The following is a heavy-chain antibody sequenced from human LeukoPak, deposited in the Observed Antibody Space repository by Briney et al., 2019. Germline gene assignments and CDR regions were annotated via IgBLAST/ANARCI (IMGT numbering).Heavy chain of an antibody. D-gene: IGHD5-18*01. V-gene: IGHV4-38-2*02. CDR3: AIQGRGYTYGPAGDFDY. CDR1: GYSISNGYY. J-gene: IGHJ4*02. CDR2: VVHSGTT. Sequence: SETLSLTCTVSGYSISNGYYWGWIRQPPGKGLEWIASVVHSGTTHYNPSLMSRVTISVDTSKNQFSLRLSSVTATDTAVYYCAIQGRGYTYGPAGDFDYWGQGTPVTVSS.